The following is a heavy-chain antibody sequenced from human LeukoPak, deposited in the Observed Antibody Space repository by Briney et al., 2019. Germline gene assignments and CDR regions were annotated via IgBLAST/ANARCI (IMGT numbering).Heavy chain of an antibody. J-gene: IGHJ4*02. CDR2: IIPIFGTA. CDR3: ARDHRFLEWYQFDY. Sequence: ASVKVSCKASGYTFTNYGISWVRQAPGQGLEWMGGIIPIFGTANYAQKFQGRVTITADESTSTAYMELSSLRSEDTAVYYCARDHRFLEWYQFDYWGQGTLVTVSS. D-gene: IGHD3-3*01. CDR1: GYTFTNYG. V-gene: IGHV1-69*13.